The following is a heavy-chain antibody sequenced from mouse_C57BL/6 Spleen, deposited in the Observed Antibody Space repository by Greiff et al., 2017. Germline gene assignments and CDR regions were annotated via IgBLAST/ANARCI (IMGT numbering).Heavy chain of an antibody. CDR3: ARQDRITGWFAY. Sequence: QVQLQQSGAELMKPGASVKLSCKATGYTFTGYWIEWVKQRPGHGLEWIGEILPGSGSTNYNEKFKGKATFTADTSSNTAYMQLSSLTTEDSAIYYCARQDRITGWFAYWGQGTLVTVSA. CDR2: ILPGSGST. D-gene: IGHD4-1*01. V-gene: IGHV1-9*01. CDR1: GYTFTGYW. J-gene: IGHJ3*01.